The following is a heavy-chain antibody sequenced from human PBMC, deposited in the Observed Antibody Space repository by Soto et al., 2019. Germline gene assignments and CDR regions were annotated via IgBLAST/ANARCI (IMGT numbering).Heavy chain of an antibody. J-gene: IGHJ4*02. Sequence: QVQLVQSGAEVKNPGSSVKVSCKTSGFTFNVYGIHWVRQAPGQGLEWMGGLIPIFGTANYAQKFQGRVTITADESTSTAYMELSSLRSEDTAVYYCARDGGRHSGGIDYWGQGTLVTVSS. D-gene: IGHD1-26*01. CDR2: LIPIFGTA. V-gene: IGHV1-69*01. CDR3: ARDGGRHSGGIDY. CDR1: GFTFNVYG.